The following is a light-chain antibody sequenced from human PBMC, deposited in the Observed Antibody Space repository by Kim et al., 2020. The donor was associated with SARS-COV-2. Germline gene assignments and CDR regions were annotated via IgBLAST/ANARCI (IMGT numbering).Light chain of an antibody. CDR1: QSISSW. CDR3: QQYNSYPLS. Sequence: SAAEGDRVTITCRASQSISSWLAWYQQKPGKAPKLLIYKASSLESGVPSRFSGSGSGTEFTLTISSLQPDDFATYYCQQYNSYPLSFGQGTKLEI. J-gene: IGKJ2*03. CDR2: KAS. V-gene: IGKV1-5*03.